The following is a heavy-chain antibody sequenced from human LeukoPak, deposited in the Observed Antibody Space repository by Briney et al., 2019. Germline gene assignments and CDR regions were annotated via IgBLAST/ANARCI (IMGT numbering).Heavy chain of an antibody. Sequence: SETLSLTCTVSGGSISSRSYYWGWIRQPPGKGLEWIGSIYYSGSTYCNPSLKSRVTMFVDTSKNQFSLKLRSVTAADTAVYYCANRWRGFLDPWGQGTLVTVSS. CDR2: IYYSGST. CDR1: GGSISSRSYY. D-gene: IGHD2-15*01. J-gene: IGHJ5*02. CDR3: ANRWRGFLDP. V-gene: IGHV4-39*01.